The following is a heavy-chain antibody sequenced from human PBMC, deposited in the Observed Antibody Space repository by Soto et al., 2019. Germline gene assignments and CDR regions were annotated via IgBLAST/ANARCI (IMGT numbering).Heavy chain of an antibody. CDR2: IYYSGST. D-gene: IGHD3-22*01. CDR3: ARQGITMIVVVVTDNWFDP. J-gene: IGHJ5*02. Sequence: HLQLQESGPGLVKPSETLSLTCSVSGGSISRDNHYWGWIRQPPGKGLEWIGSIYYSGSTYYNPSLKSRVTISVDTSKNQFSLKLTSVTAADTAVYYCARQGITMIVVVVTDNWFDPWGQGTLVTVSS. CDR1: GGSISRDNHY. V-gene: IGHV4-39*01.